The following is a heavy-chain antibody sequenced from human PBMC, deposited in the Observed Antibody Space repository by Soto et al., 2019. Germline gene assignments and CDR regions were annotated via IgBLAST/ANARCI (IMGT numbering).Heavy chain of an antibody. Sequence: GSLRLSCTVSGFAFNNYGINWVRQAPGKGLEWVSSISKSDYTYYSDSVKGRFTISRDNAKNSVSLQMNTLRVEDTAVYYCAREDSIIIPAVSDFWDQGTLVTVS. J-gene: IGHJ4*02. CDR3: AREDSIIIPAVSDF. CDR1: GFAFNNYG. V-gene: IGHV3-21*01. D-gene: IGHD2-2*01. CDR2: ISKSDYT.